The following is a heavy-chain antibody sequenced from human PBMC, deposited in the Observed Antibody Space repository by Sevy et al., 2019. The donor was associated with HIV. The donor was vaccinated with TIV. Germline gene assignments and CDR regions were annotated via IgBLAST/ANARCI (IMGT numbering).Heavy chain of an antibody. CDR2: IHSDDTT. Sequence: GGSLRLSCTASGFSFSNYVMAWVRQAPGKGLEWVSVIHSDDTTYHADSVKDRFTISRDNFKNTLYLHMSSLRAEDTAVYYCARGKSGYGYALNYWVQGTLVTVSS. V-gene: IGHV3-66*01. D-gene: IGHD5-18*01. CDR3: ARGKSGYGYALNY. J-gene: IGHJ4*02. CDR1: GFSFSNYV.